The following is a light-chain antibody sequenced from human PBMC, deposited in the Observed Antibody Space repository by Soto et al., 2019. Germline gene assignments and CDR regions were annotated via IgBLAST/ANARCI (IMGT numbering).Light chain of an antibody. CDR2: GSY. CDR1: QSIGSS. V-gene: IGKV3-11*01. J-gene: IGKJ5*01. Sequence: EIVLKQSPGPLSLSPGERATLSCRASQSIGSSLAWYQQKPGQAPRLLMYGSYHRATGIPARFSGSGSGTDFTLTISSLEPEDFAVYYCQQRTNWPGTFGQGTRLEIK. CDR3: QQRTNWPGT.